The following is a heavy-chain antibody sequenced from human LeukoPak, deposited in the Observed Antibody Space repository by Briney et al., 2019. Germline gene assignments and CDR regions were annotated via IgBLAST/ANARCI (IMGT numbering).Heavy chain of an antibody. V-gene: IGHV1-69*13. CDR1: GGTFSSYA. Sequence: SVKVSCKASGGTFSSYAISWVRQAPGQGLEWMGGIIPIFGTANYAQKFQGRVTITADESTSTAYMELSSLRSEDTAVYYCTTRGGSFSIFDYWGQGTLVTVSS. J-gene: IGHJ4*02. CDR2: IIPIFGTA. CDR3: TTRGGSFSIFDY. D-gene: IGHD1-26*01.